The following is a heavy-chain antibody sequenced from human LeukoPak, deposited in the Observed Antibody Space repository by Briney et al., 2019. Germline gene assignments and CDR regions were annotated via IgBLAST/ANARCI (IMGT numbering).Heavy chain of an antibody. CDR2: ITTKANSYAT. V-gene: IGHV3-73*01. J-gene: IGHJ4*02. D-gene: IGHD4-23*01. Sequence: PGGSLRLSCAASGFTLSGSAMHWVRQASGKGLEWVGRITTKANSYATEYAASVKGRFTISRDDSKKTAFLQMKSLKTEDTAVYYCTRTTTVVTDVFDYWGQGTLVTVSS. CDR3: TRTTTVVTDVFDY. CDR1: GFTLSGSA.